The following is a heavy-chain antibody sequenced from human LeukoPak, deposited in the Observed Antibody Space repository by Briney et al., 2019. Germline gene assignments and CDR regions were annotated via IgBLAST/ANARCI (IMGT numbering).Heavy chain of an antibody. V-gene: IGHV4-34*01. CDR1: GGSISSDDYY. Sequence: SETLSLTCTVSGGSISSDDYYWSWIRQPPGKGLEWIGEINHSGSTNYNPSLKSRVTISVDTSKNQFSLKLSSVTAADTAVYYCARAGSSYYFDYWGQGTLVTVSS. J-gene: IGHJ4*02. D-gene: IGHD6-13*01. CDR2: INHSGST. CDR3: ARAGSSYYFDY.